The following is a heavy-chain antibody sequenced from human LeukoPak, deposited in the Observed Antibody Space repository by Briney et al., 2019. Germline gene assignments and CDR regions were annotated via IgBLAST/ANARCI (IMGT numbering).Heavy chain of an antibody. CDR3: ARRGAGLDY. CDR1: GSIFTSYW. V-gene: IGHV5-51*01. CDR2: IYPGDSDT. Sequence: GASLQICCKGAGSIFTSYWIGGGRPLPGKGLEWMGIIYPGDSDTKYSPSFQGQVTISADNSISTAYLQWSSLKASDTAMYYCARRGAGLDYWGQGTLVTVSS. D-gene: IGHD3-16*01. J-gene: IGHJ4*02.